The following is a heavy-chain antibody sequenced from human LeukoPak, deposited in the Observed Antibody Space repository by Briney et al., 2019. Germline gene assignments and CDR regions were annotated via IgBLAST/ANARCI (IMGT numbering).Heavy chain of an antibody. D-gene: IGHD3-22*01. J-gene: IGHJ3*02. CDR2: IIPIFGTA. CDR3: AREPSWGDYYDSSGYPDAFDI. CDR1: GGTFSSYA. V-gene: IGHV1-69*01. Sequence: SVNVSCKASGGTFSSYAISWVRQAPGQGLEWMGGIIPIFGTANYAQKFQGRVTITADESTSTAYMELSSLRSEDAAVYYCAREPSWGDYYDSSGYPDAFDIWGQGTMVTVSS.